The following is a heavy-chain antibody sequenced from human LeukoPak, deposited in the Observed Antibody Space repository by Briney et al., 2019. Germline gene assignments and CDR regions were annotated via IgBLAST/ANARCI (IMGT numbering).Heavy chain of an antibody. Sequence: GGSLRLSCAASGFTFSSYAMSWVRQAPGKGLEWVSAISGSGGSTYYADSVKGRFTISRDNSKNTLYLQMNSLRAEDTAVYCCAKAFVATIDFDYWGQGTLATVSS. CDR1: GFTFSSYA. V-gene: IGHV3-23*01. D-gene: IGHD5-12*01. CDR3: AKAFVATIDFDY. CDR2: ISGSGGST. J-gene: IGHJ4*02.